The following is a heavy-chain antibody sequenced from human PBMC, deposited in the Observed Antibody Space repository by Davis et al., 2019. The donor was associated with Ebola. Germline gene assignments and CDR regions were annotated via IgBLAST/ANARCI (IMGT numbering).Heavy chain of an antibody. CDR1: GFTFTTYG. Sequence: GGSLRLSCVASGFTFTTYGMHWVRQAPGKGLEWVATIWHDGTIKYYADSVKGRFTISRDNSQNTLYLQMNSLRVEDTAVYYCAREIESGSCCFIDDWGQGTLVTVSS. J-gene: IGHJ4*02. D-gene: IGHD2-15*01. V-gene: IGHV3-33*01. CDR3: AREIESGSCCFIDD. CDR2: IWHDGTIK.